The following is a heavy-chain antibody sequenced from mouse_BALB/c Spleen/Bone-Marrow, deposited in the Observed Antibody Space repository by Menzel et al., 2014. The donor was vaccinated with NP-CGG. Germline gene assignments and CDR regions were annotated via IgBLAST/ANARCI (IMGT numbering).Heavy chain of an antibody. Sequence: VQLVESGPELVRPGVPVKISCKGSSYTFTDYAMHWVKQSHAKSLEWIGVISTYYGNANYNQKFKGKATMTIDKSSSTAYMELARLTSEDSAVYYCTRGGRYDEVAYWGQGTLVTVSA. CDR1: SYTFTDYA. D-gene: IGHD2-14*01. V-gene: IGHV1-67*01. J-gene: IGHJ3*01. CDR2: ISTYYGNA. CDR3: TRGGRYDEVAY.